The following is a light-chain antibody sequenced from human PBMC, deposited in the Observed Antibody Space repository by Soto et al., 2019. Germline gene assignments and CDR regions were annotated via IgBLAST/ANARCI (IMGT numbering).Light chain of an antibody. CDR2: GAS. CDR1: HIVNSN. Sequence: EVVMTQSPATLSVSPGERATLSCRASHIVNSNLAWYQQKPGHAHRLLIYGASTRATDIPARFSGSGSGTEFTLTISSLQSEDFAVYYCQQYNNWPRTFGQGTKVDIK. J-gene: IGKJ1*01. V-gene: IGKV3-15*01. CDR3: QQYNNWPRT.